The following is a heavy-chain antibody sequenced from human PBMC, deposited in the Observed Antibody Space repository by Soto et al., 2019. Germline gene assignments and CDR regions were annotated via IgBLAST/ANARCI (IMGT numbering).Heavy chain of an antibody. Sequence: ASVKVSCKASGYTFTNSGISWVRQAPGQGLEWMGWISTDNGNTNYAQHLQGRVSMTTDTSTSQAYMDLRSLNSDDTAVYYWERDQGITTLGVFSMYYTGMDVGAQGTTVTVS. D-gene: IGHD3-3*01. V-gene: IGHV1-18*01. J-gene: IGHJ6*02. CDR1: GYTFTNSG. CDR3: ERDQGITTLGVFSMYYTGMDV. CDR2: ISTDNGNT.